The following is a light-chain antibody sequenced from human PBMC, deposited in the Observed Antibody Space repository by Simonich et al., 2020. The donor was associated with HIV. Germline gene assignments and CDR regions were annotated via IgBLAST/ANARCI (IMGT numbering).Light chain of an antibody. CDR3: QVWDSSSDHYV. J-gene: IGLJ1*01. Sequence: SYVLTQPPSVSVAPGKTARITCGGNNIETKRVHWYQQKPGKAPVLVVYDDSDRPSGIPERLSGSNSGNTATLTISRVEAGDEADYYCQVWDSSSDHYVFGTGTKVTVL. CDR1: NIETKR. V-gene: IGLV3-21*03. CDR2: DDS.